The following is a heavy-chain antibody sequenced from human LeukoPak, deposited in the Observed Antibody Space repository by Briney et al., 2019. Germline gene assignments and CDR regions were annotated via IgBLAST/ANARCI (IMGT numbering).Heavy chain of an antibody. CDR1: GGSFSGYY. Sequence: SETLSLTCAVYGGSFSGYYWSWIRQPPGKGLEWIGEINHSGNTIYNPSLKSRVTMSADTSKNQFSLKLSSVTAADTAVYYCAREPRSYYYYYYMDVWGKGPRSPSP. CDR2: INHSGNT. V-gene: IGHV4-34*01. J-gene: IGHJ6*03. CDR3: AREPRSYYYYYYMDV.